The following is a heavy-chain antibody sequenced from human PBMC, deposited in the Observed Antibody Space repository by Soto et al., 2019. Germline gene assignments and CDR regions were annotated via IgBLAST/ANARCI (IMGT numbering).Heavy chain of an antibody. J-gene: IGHJ4*02. V-gene: IGHV1-69*01. D-gene: IGHD3-10*01. Sequence: QVQLVQSGAEVKKPGSSVKVSCKASGGTFSSYAISWVRQAPGQGLEWMGGIIPIFGTANYAQKFQGRVTSTADESTSTAYLELSSLRSEDTAVYYCARQEYYYGSGSYYNVGGYYFDYWGQGTLVTVSS. CDR2: IIPIFGTA. CDR3: ARQEYYYGSGSYYNVGGYYFDY. CDR1: GGTFSSYA.